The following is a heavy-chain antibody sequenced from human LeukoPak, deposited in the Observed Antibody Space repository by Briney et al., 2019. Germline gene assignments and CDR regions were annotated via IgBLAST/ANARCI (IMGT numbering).Heavy chain of an antibody. Sequence: ASVKVSCKASGYTFTRHAMNWVRQAPGQGLEWMGWINIKTGNPAYAQGFRGRFVFSLDTSVTAAYLQISSLKDEDTAVYYCARDRPTRESDYWGQGTLVTVSS. J-gene: IGHJ4*02. CDR1: GYTFTRHA. CDR2: INIKTGNP. V-gene: IGHV7-4-1*02. CDR3: ARDRPTRESDY.